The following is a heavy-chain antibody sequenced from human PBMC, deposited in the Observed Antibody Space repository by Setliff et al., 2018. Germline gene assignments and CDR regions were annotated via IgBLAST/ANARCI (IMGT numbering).Heavy chain of an antibody. CDR2: SIPMYRTT. CDR3: ARARYCSGGRCYWTWLDS. D-gene: IGHD2-15*01. V-gene: IGHV1-69*05. Sequence: SVKVSCKASGGTFSRYAISWVRQAPGQGLEWMGGSIPMYRTTKYAQKFQGGVTMTTDTPTSTAYMELRSLRSDDTAVYYCARARYCSGGRCYWTWLDSWAQGTLVTVSS. CDR1: GGTFSRYA. J-gene: IGHJ5*01.